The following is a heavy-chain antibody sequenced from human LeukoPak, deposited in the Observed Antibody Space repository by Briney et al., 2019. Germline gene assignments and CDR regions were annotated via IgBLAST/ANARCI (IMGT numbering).Heavy chain of an antibody. CDR1: GYSFTSYY. V-gene: IGHV1-2*02. CDR3: ARDHSSSSYGMDV. J-gene: IGHJ6*02. D-gene: IGHD6-6*01. Sequence: ASVKVSCKASGYSFTSYYMHWVRQAPGQGLEWMGWINPNSGGTNYAQKFQGRVTMTRDTSISTAYMELSRLRSDDTAVYYCARDHSSSSYGMDVWGQGTTVTVSS. CDR2: INPNSGGT.